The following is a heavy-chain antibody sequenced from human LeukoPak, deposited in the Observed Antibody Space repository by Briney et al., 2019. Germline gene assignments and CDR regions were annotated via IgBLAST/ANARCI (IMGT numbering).Heavy chain of an antibody. J-gene: IGHJ6*04. Sequence: SGGSLRLSCAASGFTFSSYSMNWVRQAPGKGLEWVSYISSSNSTIYYADSVKGRFTISGDNAKNSLYLQMNSLRAEDTAVYYCARSRSAAAGKMGPPNVWGKGTTVTVSS. CDR3: ARSRSAAAGKMGPPNV. D-gene: IGHD6-13*01. CDR1: GFTFSSYS. CDR2: ISSSNSTI. V-gene: IGHV3-48*01.